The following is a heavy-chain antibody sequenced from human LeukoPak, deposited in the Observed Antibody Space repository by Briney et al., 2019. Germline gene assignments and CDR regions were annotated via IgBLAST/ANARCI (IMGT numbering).Heavy chain of an antibody. CDR1: GFTFSDYY. D-gene: IGHD2-2*02. Sequence: GGSLRLSCAASGFTFSDYYMSWIRQAPGKGLEWVSYISSSGSTIYYADSVKGRFTISRDNAKNSLYLQMNSLRAEDTAVYYCARGYCSSTSCYNVAFDIWGQGTMVTVSS. CDR3: ARGYCSSTSCYNVAFDI. V-gene: IGHV3-11*04. CDR2: ISSSGSTI. J-gene: IGHJ3*02.